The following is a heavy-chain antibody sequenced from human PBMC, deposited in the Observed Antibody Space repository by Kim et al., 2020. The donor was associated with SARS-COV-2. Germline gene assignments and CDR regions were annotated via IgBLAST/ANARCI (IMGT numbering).Heavy chain of an antibody. CDR2: ISWNSGSI. Sequence: GGSLRLSCAASGFTFDDYAMHWVRQAPGKGLEWVSGISWNSGSIGYADSVKGRFTISRDNAKNSLYLQVNSLRAEDTALYYCAKDLLNPRGAVAATGFDYWGQGTLVTVSS. V-gene: IGHV3-9*01. J-gene: IGHJ4*02. D-gene: IGHD6-19*01. CDR1: GFTFDDYA. CDR3: AKDLLNPRGAVAATGFDY.